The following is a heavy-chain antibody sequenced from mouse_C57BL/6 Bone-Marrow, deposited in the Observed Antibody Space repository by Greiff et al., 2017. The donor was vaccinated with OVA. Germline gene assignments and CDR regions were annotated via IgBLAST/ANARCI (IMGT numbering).Heavy chain of an antibody. J-gene: IGHJ4*01. CDR2: IYPGSGST. Sequence: QVQLQQPGAELVKPGASVKMSCTASGYTFTSYWITWVKQRPGQGLEWIGDIYPGSGSTNYTEKFQSKATLTVDTSSSTAYMQLSSLTSEDSAVYDCARKEIRYYVMDYWGQGTTVTVSS. CDR1: GYTFTSYW. D-gene: IGHD2-4*01. V-gene: IGHV1-55*01. CDR3: ARKEIRYYVMDY.